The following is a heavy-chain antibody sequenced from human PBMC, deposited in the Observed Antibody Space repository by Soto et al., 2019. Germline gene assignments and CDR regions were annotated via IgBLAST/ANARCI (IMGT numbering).Heavy chain of an antibody. J-gene: IGHJ4*02. D-gene: IGHD3-22*01. CDR3: ARALDPYYYDSSGYKYYFDY. V-gene: IGHV1-69*13. CDR1: GGTSSSYA. CDR2: IIPIFGTA. Sequence: SVKVSCKASGGTSSSYAISWVRQAPGQGLEWMGGIIPIFGTANYAQKFQGRVTITADESTSTAYMELSSLRSEDTAVYYCARALDPYYYDSSGYKYYFDYWGQGTLVTVSS.